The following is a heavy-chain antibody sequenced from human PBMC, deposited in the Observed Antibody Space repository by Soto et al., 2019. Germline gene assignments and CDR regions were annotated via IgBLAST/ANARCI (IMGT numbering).Heavy chain of an antibody. CDR2: TSYDGNNE. V-gene: IGHV3-30*18. Sequence: GGSLRLSCAASGFTFSNYAMHWVRQAPGKGLEWVALTSYDGNNEYYTDSVKGRFTISRDNSKNTLFLQMNSPRPEDTAVYYCAKGKGVFNWGTSYFDYLGPGALVTVSS. CDR3: AKGKGVFNWGTSYFDY. CDR1: GFTFSNYA. J-gene: IGHJ4*02. D-gene: IGHD7-27*01.